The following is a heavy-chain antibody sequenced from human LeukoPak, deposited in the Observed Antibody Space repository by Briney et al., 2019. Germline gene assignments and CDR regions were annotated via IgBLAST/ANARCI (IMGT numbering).Heavy chain of an antibody. CDR2: INPNTGST. Sequence: ASVPVSCVASGYTLNGYYLHWVRQAPGQGLEWMGRINPNTGSTQSAQLFQGTIPMTRDTSIRTAYLDLGRLRSDDTAVYYCTRDRVGSGWPRPYYFEVWGQGTLVTVSS. CDR1: GYTLNGYY. CDR3: TRDRVGSGWPRPYYFEV. V-gene: IGHV1-2*06. D-gene: IGHD6-19*01. J-gene: IGHJ4*02.